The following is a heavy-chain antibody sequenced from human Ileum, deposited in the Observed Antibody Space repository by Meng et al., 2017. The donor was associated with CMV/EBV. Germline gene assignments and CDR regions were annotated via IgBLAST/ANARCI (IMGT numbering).Heavy chain of an antibody. CDR1: GGTFSSYA. D-gene: IGHD2-2*01. Sequence: SVKACKASGGTFSSYAISWVRQAPGQGLEWMGGIIPILGIANYAQKFQGRVTITADKSTSTAYMELSSLRSEDTAVYYCARGSRLGVVVPAANYYYYGMDVWGQGTTVTVSS. CDR2: IIPILGIA. CDR3: ARGSRLGVVVPAANYYYYGMDV. J-gene: IGHJ6*02. V-gene: IGHV1-69*10.